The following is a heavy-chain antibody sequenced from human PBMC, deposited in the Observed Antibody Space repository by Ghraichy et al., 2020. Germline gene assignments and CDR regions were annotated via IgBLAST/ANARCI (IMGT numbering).Heavy chain of an antibody. D-gene: IGHD3-3*01. V-gene: IGHV3-74*01. Sequence: LSLTCAASGFTFSGYLMHWVRQAPGKGLVWVSRINTDGSTTTYADSVKGRFTISRDNAKNTLYLQMNSLTAEDTAVYYCARDIEYWSGYYHGMDVWGQGTTVTVSS. CDR1: GFTFSGYL. J-gene: IGHJ6*02. CDR2: INTDGSTT. CDR3: ARDIEYWSGYYHGMDV.